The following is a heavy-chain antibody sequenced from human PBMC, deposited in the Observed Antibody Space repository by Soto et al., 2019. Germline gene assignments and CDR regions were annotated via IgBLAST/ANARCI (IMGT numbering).Heavy chain of an antibody. V-gene: IGHV1-58*01. CDR2: IVVGSGNT. J-gene: IGHJ4*02. CDR3: AAAEDSSSSLFSA. Sequence: GASVKVSCKASGFTFTSSAVQWVRQARGQRLEWIGWIVVGSGNTNYAQKFQERVTITRDMSTSTAYMELSSLRSEDTAVYYCAAAEDSSSSLFSAWGQATLVTVSS. D-gene: IGHD6-6*01. CDR1: GFTFTSSA.